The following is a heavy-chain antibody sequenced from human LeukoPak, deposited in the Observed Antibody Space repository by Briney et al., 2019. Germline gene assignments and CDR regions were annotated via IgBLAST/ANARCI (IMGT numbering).Heavy chain of an antibody. J-gene: IGHJ4*02. CDR2: ISSGGYTI. V-gene: IGHV3-11*01. D-gene: IGHD1-7*01. CDR3: ARDSFGTTILDY. CDR1: GFTFSDYY. Sequence: GGSLRLSCAASGFTFSDYYMSRIRRAPGKGLEWVSYISSGGYTIYYADSVKGRFTISRDNAKNSLYLQMNTLGAEDTAVYYCARDSFGTTILDYWGQGTLVTVSS.